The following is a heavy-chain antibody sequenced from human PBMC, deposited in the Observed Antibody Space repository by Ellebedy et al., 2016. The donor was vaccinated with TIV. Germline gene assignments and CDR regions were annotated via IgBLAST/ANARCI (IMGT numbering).Heavy chain of an antibody. D-gene: IGHD5-12*01. V-gene: IGHV3-23*01. Sequence: GESLKISXAASGFTFTDYSTHWVRQAPGKGPSWVSVISRSGGYAYYADSVQGRFTISRDNSKDTLYLQMNSLGFDETGIYYCATEGSGYDLNHWGQGNLVTVSS. CDR1: GFTFTDYS. J-gene: IGHJ4*02. CDR2: ISRSGGYA. CDR3: ATEGSGYDLNH.